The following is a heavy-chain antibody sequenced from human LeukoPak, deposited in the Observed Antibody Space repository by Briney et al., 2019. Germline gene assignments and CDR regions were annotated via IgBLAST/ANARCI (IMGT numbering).Heavy chain of an antibody. CDR2: IYYSGST. CDR1: GGSISSRNYY. Sequence: SETLSLTCSVSGGSISSRNYYWGWIRQPPGKKLEWIGSIYYSGSTYYNPSLKSRVTISVDTSKNQFSLKVSSVTAADTAVYYCARRELLSTPDAFDIWGQGTMVTVSS. V-gene: IGHV4-39*01. J-gene: IGHJ3*02. CDR3: ARRELLSTPDAFDI. D-gene: IGHD3-10*01.